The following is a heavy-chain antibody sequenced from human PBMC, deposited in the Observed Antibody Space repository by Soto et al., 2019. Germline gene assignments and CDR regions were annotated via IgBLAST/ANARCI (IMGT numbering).Heavy chain of an antibody. V-gene: IGHV3-23*01. CDR2: ISNTGVTT. Sequence: PAGSLRLSCAASGFPFNSYTMNWVRQAPGKGLEWVSAISNTGVTTFYADSVRGRFTISRDNSKNTLYLQMNSLRAEDTAVYYCAKEVPGYWGQGTLVTVSS. CDR1: GFPFNSYT. CDR3: AKEVPGY. J-gene: IGHJ4*02.